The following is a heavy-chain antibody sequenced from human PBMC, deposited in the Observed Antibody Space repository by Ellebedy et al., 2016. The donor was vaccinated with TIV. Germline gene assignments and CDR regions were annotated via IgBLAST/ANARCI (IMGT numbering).Heavy chain of an antibody. CDR1: GFTVSNSY. V-gene: IGHV3-53*01. CDR3: STVEWYRSDY. Sequence: GGSLRLSCAASGFTVSNSYMNWVRQAPGKGLEWVSGISAGGNTYYADSVKGRFTISRDNSKNTLYLQMNTLGGEDTAVYYCSTVEWYRSDYWGQGTLVTVSS. J-gene: IGHJ4*02. CDR2: ISAGGNT. D-gene: IGHD3-3*01.